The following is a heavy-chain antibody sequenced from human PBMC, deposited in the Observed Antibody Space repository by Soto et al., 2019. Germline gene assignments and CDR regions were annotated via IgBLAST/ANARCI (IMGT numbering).Heavy chain of an antibody. CDR3: ARVWKQTPYYYYYYMDV. J-gene: IGHJ6*03. V-gene: IGHV3-72*01. Sequence: GGSLRLSCAASGFTFSDHYMDWVRQAPGKGLEWVGRTRNKANSYTTEYAASVKGRFTISRDDSKNSLYLQMNSLKTEDTAVYYCARVWKQTPYYYYYYMDVWGKGTTVTVSS. CDR1: GFTFSDHY. D-gene: IGHD3-3*01. CDR2: TRNKANSYTT.